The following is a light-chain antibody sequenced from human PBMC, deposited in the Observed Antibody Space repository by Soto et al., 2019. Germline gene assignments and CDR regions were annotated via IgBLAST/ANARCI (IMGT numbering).Light chain of an antibody. J-gene: IGLJ1*01. Sequence: QSALTQPASVSGSPGQSIAISCTGTSSDVGGYNYVSWYQQRPGKAPKLIIYFATNQPSGVANRFSGSKSGNTASLTISGIQTEDEADYYCSSYTSSSTHVFGTGTKLTVL. CDR3: SSYTSSSTHV. V-gene: IGLV2-14*01. CDR2: FAT. CDR1: SSDVGGYNY.